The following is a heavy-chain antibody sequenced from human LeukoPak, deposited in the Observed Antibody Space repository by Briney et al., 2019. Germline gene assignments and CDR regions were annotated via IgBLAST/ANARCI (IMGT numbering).Heavy chain of an antibody. CDR3: ARGYSGYDYRD. CDR2: IYYSGST. CDR1: GGSISSSRYY. Sequence: SETLSLTCTVSGGSISSSRYYWGWIRQPPGKGLEWIGSIYYSGSTYYNPSLKSRVTISVDTSKNQFSLKLSSVTAADTAVYYCARGYSGYDYRDWGQGTLVTVSS. D-gene: IGHD5-12*01. J-gene: IGHJ4*02. V-gene: IGHV4-39*07.